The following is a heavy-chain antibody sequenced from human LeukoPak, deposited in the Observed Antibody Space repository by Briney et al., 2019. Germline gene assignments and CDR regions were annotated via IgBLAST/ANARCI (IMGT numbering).Heavy chain of an antibody. Sequence: SETLSLTCAVYGGSFSGYYWSWIRQPPGKGPEWIGEINHSGSTNYNPSPKSRVTISVDTSKNQFSLKLSSVTAADTAAYYCARGEEKAAAGLNAFDIWGQGTMVTVSS. V-gene: IGHV4-34*01. CDR2: INHSGST. CDR1: GGSFSGYY. J-gene: IGHJ3*02. CDR3: ARGEEKAAAGLNAFDI. D-gene: IGHD6-13*01.